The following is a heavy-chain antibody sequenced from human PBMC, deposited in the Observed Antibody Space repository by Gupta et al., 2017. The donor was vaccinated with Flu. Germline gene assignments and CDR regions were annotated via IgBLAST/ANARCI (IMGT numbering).Heavy chain of an antibody. V-gene: IGHV4-59*08. J-gene: IGHJ4*02. Sequence: QVSLQDSGPGLGKPSETLSLTCPVSGRSLSSSYWSWLRQPPGKGLVWIGYIYYSGSTNDNPALKSRVTISVDTSKNQFSLKLSSVTAADTAVYYCARQGSRRIAAEPDVDYWGQGTLVTVSS. D-gene: IGHD1-14*01. CDR2: IYYSGST. CDR3: ARQGSRRIAAEPDVDY. CDR1: GRSLSSSY.